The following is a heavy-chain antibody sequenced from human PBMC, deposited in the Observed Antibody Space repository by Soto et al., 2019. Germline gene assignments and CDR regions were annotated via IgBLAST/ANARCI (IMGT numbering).Heavy chain of an antibody. Sequence: EVQLLESGGGLVQPGGSLRLSCAASGFTFSSYAMSWVRQAPGKGLEWVSGISGSNGNTYNADSVKGRFTIYRDNSNTTLYLQMNSLRAEDTAIYYCAKDLWRTSGTVGTYYFDYWGQGTLVTVSS. CDR3: AKDLWRTSGTVGTYYFDY. D-gene: IGHD3-10*01. CDR2: ISGSNGNT. J-gene: IGHJ4*02. V-gene: IGHV3-23*01. CDR1: GFTFSSYA.